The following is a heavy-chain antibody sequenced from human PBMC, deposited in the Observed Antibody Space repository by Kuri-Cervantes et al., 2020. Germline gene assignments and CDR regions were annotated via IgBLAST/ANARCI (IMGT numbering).Heavy chain of an antibody. CDR3: AKGDCISTTCPFEY. CDR2: INWNGGST. V-gene: IGHV3-20*04. CDR1: GFKFGDFY. J-gene: IGHJ4*02. Sequence: GESLKISCAASGFKFGDFYIDWVRQAPGRELEWVSGINWNGGSTGYADSVKGRFTISRDNAKNSLYLQMNSLRAEDTAVYYCAKGDCISTTCPFEYWGQGTLVTVSS. D-gene: IGHD2/OR15-2a*01.